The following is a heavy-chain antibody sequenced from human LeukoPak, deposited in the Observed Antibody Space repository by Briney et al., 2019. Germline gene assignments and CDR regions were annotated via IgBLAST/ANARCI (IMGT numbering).Heavy chain of an antibody. J-gene: IGHJ2*01. CDR2: IYYSGST. Sequence: SETLSLTCTVSGGSIRNYYWSWIRQPPGKGLEWIGYIYYSGSTNYNPSLKSRVTISVDTSKNQFSLKLSSVTAADTAVYYCARVYYSSSYDYWYFDLWGRGTLVIVSS. CDR3: ARVYYSSSYDYWYFDL. D-gene: IGHD6-13*01. V-gene: IGHV4-59*01. CDR1: GGSIRNYY.